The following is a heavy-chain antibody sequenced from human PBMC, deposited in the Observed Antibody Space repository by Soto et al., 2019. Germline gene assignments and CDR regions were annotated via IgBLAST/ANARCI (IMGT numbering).Heavy chain of an antibody. CDR1: GGSISSGGYY. Sequence: QVQLQESGPGLVKPSQTLSLTCTVSGGSISSGGYYWSWIRQHPGKGLEWIGYIYYSGSTYYNPSLKSRVTISVDTSKNQFSLKLSSVTAADTAVYYCARAPLAAAGIVGQQLRFDPWGQGTLVTVSS. V-gene: IGHV4-31*03. CDR3: ARAPLAAAGIVGQQLRFDP. D-gene: IGHD6-13*01. J-gene: IGHJ5*02. CDR2: IYYSGST.